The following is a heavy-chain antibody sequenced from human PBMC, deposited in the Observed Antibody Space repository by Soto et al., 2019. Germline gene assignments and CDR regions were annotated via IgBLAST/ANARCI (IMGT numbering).Heavy chain of an antibody. CDR2: INPSDGTT. CDR3: ARVSPFLTGPDY. Sequence: QVQLVQSGAEVKKPGASVKVSCKASGYPFTSFYMHWVRQAPGQGLEWMGIINPSDGTTYYPQKFQGSVTMTRDTSTTTVYMDLSLRSEDTAVYYCARVSPFLTGPDYWGQGTLVTVSS. J-gene: IGHJ4*02. CDR1: GYPFTSFY. V-gene: IGHV1-46*03. D-gene: IGHD3-9*01.